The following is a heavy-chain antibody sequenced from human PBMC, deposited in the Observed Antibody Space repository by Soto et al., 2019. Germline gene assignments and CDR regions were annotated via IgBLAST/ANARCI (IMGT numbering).Heavy chain of an antibody. CDR1: GFTFSSYA. Sequence: EVQLLESGGGLVQPGGSLRLSCAASGFTFSSYAMSWVRQAPGKGLEWVSAISGSGGSTYYADSVKGRFTISRDNSKNTLYLQMTSLRAEDTAVYYCAKDSGYGSGRSQMRGVDYWGQGTLVTVSS. CDR3: AKDSGYGSGRSQMRGVDY. D-gene: IGHD3-10*01. J-gene: IGHJ4*02. V-gene: IGHV3-23*01. CDR2: ISGSGGST.